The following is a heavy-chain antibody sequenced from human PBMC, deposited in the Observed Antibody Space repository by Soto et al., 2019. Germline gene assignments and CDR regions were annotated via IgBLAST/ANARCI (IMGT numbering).Heavy chain of an antibody. J-gene: IGHJ4*02. V-gene: IGHV4-31*03. Sequence: SETLSLTCTVSGGSIASRGYYWSWIRQHPGTGLEWIGYISYSGSTYYNPSLKSRVTISLHTSKNQFSLKLTSVTAADTAMYYCAGDPSLDWNYFDYWGQGTLVTVSS. CDR1: GGSIASRGYY. D-gene: IGHD3-9*01. CDR2: ISYSGST. CDR3: AGDPSLDWNYFDY.